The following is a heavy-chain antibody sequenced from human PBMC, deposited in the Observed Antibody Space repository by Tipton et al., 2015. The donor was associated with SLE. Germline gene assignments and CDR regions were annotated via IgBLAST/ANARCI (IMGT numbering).Heavy chain of an antibody. J-gene: IGHJ5*02. CDR1: GGSISSYY. V-gene: IGHV4-59*01. Sequence: TLSLTCTVSGGSISSYYWSWIRQPPGKGLQWIGFISYSGITNYNPSLKSRVTISVDTSKSQFSLKLTSVTAADTAVYYCASSSWYPEGWFDPWGQGTLVTVSS. D-gene: IGHD6-13*01. CDR2: ISYSGIT. CDR3: ASSSWYPEGWFDP.